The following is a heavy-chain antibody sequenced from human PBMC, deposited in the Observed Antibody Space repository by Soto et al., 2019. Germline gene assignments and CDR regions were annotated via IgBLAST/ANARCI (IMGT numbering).Heavy chain of an antibody. CDR2: IYSGGST. CDR1: GFTVSSNY. J-gene: IGHJ4*02. Sequence: EVQLVESGGGLVQPGGSLRLSCAASGFTVSSNYMSWVRQAPGKGLEWVSVIYSGGSTYYADSVKGRFTISRDNSKNTLYLQMNSLRAEDTAVYYCATDKGGDADGYDYWGQGTLVTVSS. D-gene: IGHD3-16*01. CDR3: ATDKGGDADGYDY. V-gene: IGHV3-66*01.